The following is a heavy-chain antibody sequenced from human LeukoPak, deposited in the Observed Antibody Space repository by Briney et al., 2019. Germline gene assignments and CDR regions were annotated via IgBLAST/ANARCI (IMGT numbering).Heavy chain of an antibody. CDR2: ISAYNGNT. CDR3: ARDYDSSGYLNYFDY. CDR1: GYTFTSYG. Sequence: VASVKVSCKASGYTFTSYGISWVRQAPGQGLEWMGWISAYNGNTNYAQKLQGRVTMTTDTSTSTAYMELRSLRSDDTAVYYCARDYDSSGYLNYFDYWGQGTLVTVSS. J-gene: IGHJ4*02. V-gene: IGHV1-18*01. D-gene: IGHD3-22*01.